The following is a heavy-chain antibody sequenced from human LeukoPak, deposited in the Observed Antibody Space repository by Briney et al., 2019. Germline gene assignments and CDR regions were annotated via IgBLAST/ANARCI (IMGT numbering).Heavy chain of an antibody. CDR2: IREDGSEI. Sequence: GGSLRLSCGASGFTFSTYWMTWVRQAPGKGLEWVANIREDGSEIFYVDSMKGRFTISRDNAKNSMYLQMNSLRVEDSGLYYCTRDRSWSGYDYWGQGTLVTVSS. CDR3: TRDRSWSGYDY. V-gene: IGHV3-7*03. CDR1: GFTFSTYW. D-gene: IGHD1-26*01. J-gene: IGHJ4*02.